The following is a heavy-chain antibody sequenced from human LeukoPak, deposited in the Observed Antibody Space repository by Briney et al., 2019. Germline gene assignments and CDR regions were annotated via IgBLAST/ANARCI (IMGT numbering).Heavy chain of an antibody. J-gene: IGHJ5*01. CDR1: GFTFYMYA. V-gene: IGHV3-23*01. CDR3: AKDRPNFYENSGHYYRRDGDS. CDR2: MCGTAGCT. D-gene: IGHD3-22*01. Sequence: GGSLRLSCAASGFTFYMYAMSWVRQAPGKGLEWVASMCGTAGCTFYPDTVKGRFTISRDNSKNILYLQMNSLRAEDTAIYYCAKDRPNFYENSGHYYRRDGDSWGQGTLVTVSS.